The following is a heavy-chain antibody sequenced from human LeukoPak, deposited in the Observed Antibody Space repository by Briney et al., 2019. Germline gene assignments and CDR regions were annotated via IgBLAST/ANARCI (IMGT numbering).Heavy chain of an antibody. CDR1: GFTFSSYG. V-gene: IGHV3-33*06. J-gene: IGHJ4*02. CDR2: IWYDGSNK. Sequence: PGRSLRLSCAASGFTFSSYGMHWVRQAPGKGLEWVAVIWYDGSNKYYADSVKGRFTISGDNSKNTLYLQMNSLRAEDTAVYYCAKEGAAAGTGYFDYWGQGTLVTVSS. D-gene: IGHD6-13*01. CDR3: AKEGAAAGTGYFDY.